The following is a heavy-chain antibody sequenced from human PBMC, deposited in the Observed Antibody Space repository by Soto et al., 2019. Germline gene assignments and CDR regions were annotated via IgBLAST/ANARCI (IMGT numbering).Heavy chain of an antibody. Sequence: EVQLLESGGGLVQPGGSLRLSCAASGFTFSSYAMNWVRQAPGKGLEWVSTISGSGGRTYYADSVKGRFTISRDNSKNTLYLQMNSLRAEDTAVYYCAKGDTSGPWGVPYFDYWGQVTLVTVSS. CDR1: GFTFSSYA. CDR3: AKGDTSGPWGVPYFDY. CDR2: ISGSGGRT. J-gene: IGHJ4*02. V-gene: IGHV3-23*01. D-gene: IGHD3-22*01.